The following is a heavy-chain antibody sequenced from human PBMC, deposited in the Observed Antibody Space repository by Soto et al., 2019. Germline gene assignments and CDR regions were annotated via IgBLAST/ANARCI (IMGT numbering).Heavy chain of an antibody. CDR2: IIAIFGAA. CDR1: GGTFSNFA. CDR3: ARGGYSSGWDN. Sequence: QVQLVQSGAEVKKPGSPVKVSCKASGGTFSNFAVSWVRQAPGQGLEWMGGIIAIFGAAHYPQQFQGRVTITTDESTATAYMELSSLRPEDTAVYYCARGGYSSGWDNWGQGTLITVSS. D-gene: IGHD6-19*01. V-gene: IGHV1-69*01. J-gene: IGHJ4*02.